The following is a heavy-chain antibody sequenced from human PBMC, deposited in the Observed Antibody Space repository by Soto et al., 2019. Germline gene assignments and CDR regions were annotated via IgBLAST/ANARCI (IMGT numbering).Heavy chain of an antibody. CDR2: ISLSGST. CDR3: ARIPLGSEYRHYFNMDV. CDR1: GGSISSPH. D-gene: IGHD2-15*01. V-gene: IGHV4-59*11. J-gene: IGHJ6*03. Sequence: QVQLQESGPGLVKPSETLSLTCSVSGGSISSPHWTWIRQPPGKGLEWIGYISLSGSTNYISFLRSRATMSVDTSKSQFSLRLSSVTAADTAVYFCARIPLGSEYRHYFNMDVWGKGTTVTVSS.